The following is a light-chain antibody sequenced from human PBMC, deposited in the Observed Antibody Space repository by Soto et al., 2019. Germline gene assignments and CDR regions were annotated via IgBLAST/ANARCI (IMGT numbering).Light chain of an antibody. CDR2: KAS. CDR3: QQYKSS. CDR1: QSIGNW. Sequence: DIQMTQSPSTLSASIGDRVTITCRASQSIGNWLAWYQQRPGTAPKLLIYKASSLERGVPSRFIGSGSGTEFTLTISSRQPDDFETDYCQQYKSSFGQGTKVAIK. V-gene: IGKV1-5*03. J-gene: IGKJ1*01.